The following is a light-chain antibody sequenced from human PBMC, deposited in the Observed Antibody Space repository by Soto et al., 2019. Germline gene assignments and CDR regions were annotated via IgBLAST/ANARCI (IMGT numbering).Light chain of an antibody. J-gene: IGKJ5*01. CDR1: QSLITRY. Sequence: EIVLTQSPGTLSLFPGERATLSCRASQSLITRYLAWYQQKPGQAPRLLIYGASSRATGIPDRFSGSGSGTDFTLTISRLEPEDFAVYSCQQYGTTPTFGKGTRLEIK. CDR2: GAS. V-gene: IGKV3-20*01. CDR3: QQYGTTPT.